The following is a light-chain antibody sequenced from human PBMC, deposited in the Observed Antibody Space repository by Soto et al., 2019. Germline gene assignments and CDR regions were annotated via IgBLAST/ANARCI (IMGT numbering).Light chain of an antibody. CDR2: DAS. Sequence: EIVLTQSPATLSLSPGERATLSCRASQSVITYLAWYQQNPGQAPRLLIYDASNRNPGIPARFSGSGYGRDFTLNISTLEPEDFAVYYCQPRSTWPGTFGQGTKLEIK. V-gene: IGKV3-11*02. CDR3: QPRSTWPGT. J-gene: IGKJ2*01. CDR1: QSVITY.